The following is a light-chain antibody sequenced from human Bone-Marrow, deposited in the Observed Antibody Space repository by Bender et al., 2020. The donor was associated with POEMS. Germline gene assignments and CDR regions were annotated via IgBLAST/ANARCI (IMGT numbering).Light chain of an antibody. Sequence: QSVLTQPPSASGTPGQRVTISCSGSSSNIGNNYVFWYQQFPGTAPKLLISRNDRRPSGVPARFFGSKSGTSASLAISGLQSEDEADYYCATWDDGLNGWVFGGGTKVTVL. CDR1: SSNIGNNY. CDR3: ATWDDGLNGWV. V-gene: IGLV1-44*01. J-gene: IGLJ3*02. CDR2: RND.